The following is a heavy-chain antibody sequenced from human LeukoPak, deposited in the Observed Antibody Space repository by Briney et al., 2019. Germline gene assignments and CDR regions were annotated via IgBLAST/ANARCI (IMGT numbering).Heavy chain of an antibody. CDR2: IYYSGST. D-gene: IGHD2-2*01. Sequence: SETLSLTCTVSGGSISSYYWSWIRQPPGKGLEWIEYIYYSGSTNYNPSLKSRVTISVDTSKNQFSLKLSSVTAADTTVYYCARGLGYCSSTSCYGSHYYYMDVWGKGTTVTVSS. CDR1: GGSISSYY. V-gene: IGHV4-59*12. CDR3: ARGLGYCSSTSCYGSHYYYMDV. J-gene: IGHJ6*03.